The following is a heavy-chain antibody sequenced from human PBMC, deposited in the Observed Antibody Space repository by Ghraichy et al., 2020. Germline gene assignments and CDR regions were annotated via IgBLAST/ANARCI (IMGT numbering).Heavy chain of an antibody. Sequence: TLSLTCAVYGGSFSGYYWSWIRQPPGKGLEWIGEINHSGSTNYNPSLKSRVTISVDTSKNQFSLKLSSVTAADTAVYYCARGRGVWGSYRSYYFDYWGQGTLVTVSS. CDR1: GGSFSGYY. D-gene: IGHD3-16*02. CDR2: INHSGST. J-gene: IGHJ4*02. V-gene: IGHV4-34*01. CDR3: ARGRGVWGSYRSYYFDY.